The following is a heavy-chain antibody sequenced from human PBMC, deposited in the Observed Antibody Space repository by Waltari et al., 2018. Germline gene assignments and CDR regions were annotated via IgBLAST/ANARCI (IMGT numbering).Heavy chain of an antibody. V-gene: IGHV3-72*01. Sequence: EVQLAESGGGLVQPGGSLRLSCAVPGFIFSYHYIDWGRQAPGKRLEWVGRSRDKASGHSTEYAASVRGRFTVSRDDSKNSLYLQMNSLKTEDTAVYYCARSKAGAGNFDYWGQGTLVTVSS. CDR1: GFIFSYHY. D-gene: IGHD1-26*01. J-gene: IGHJ4*02. CDR3: ARSKAGAGNFDY. CDR2: SRDKASGHST.